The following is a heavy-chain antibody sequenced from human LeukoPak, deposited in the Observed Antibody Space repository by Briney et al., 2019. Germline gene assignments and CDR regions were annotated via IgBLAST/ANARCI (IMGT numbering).Heavy chain of an antibody. Sequence: PGGSLRLSCAASGFNFRDAAMTWVRQAPGKGLEWVSLIASNGANSCYAESVKGRFSISRDNSKNMLSLQMNSLRVEDTARYYCAKDIQLSTWGLGTVVTVSS. CDR2: IASNGANS. J-gene: IGHJ3*01. CDR1: GFNFRDAA. CDR3: AKDIQLST. D-gene: IGHD5-24*01. V-gene: IGHV3-23*01.